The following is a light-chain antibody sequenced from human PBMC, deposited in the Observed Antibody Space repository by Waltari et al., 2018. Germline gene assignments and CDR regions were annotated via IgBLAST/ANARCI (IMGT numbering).Light chain of an antibody. CDR1: QSVSSS. J-gene: IGKJ2*03. CDR2: GAS. Sequence: EVVLTQSPATLSLSPGERATLSCRASQSVSSSLAWYQQKPGQAPRLLIYGASSRATVFPDRFSGSGSGTDFTLTISGLEPEDFAVYYCQQYSNWPYSFGQGTKVEIK. CDR3: QQYSNWPYS. V-gene: IGKV3-15*01.